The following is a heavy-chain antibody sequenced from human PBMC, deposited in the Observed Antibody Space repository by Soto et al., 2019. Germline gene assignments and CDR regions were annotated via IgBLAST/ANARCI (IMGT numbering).Heavy chain of an antibody. CDR1: GYTFTSYA. Sequence: SVKVSCKASGYTFTSYAMHLVGQAPRQRLEWTGWINAGNGNTQYSQWFQGRVTTTRDTSASTAYMELSSLRSEDTAVYYCERTGYSSSWPPLKAGYYYYYGMAVWGQGNTVTVSS. CDR2: INAGNGNT. J-gene: IGHJ6*02. D-gene: IGHD6-13*01. CDR3: ERTGYSSSWPPLKAGYYYYYGMAV. V-gene: IGHV1-3*01.